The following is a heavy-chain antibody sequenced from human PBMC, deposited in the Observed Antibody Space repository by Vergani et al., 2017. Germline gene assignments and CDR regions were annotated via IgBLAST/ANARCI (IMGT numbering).Heavy chain of an antibody. D-gene: IGHD3/OR15-3a*01. Sequence: EVQLLESGGGLVQPGGSLRLSCAASGFTFSSYSMNWVRQAPGKGLEWVSSISSSSSYIYYADSVKGRFTISRDNAKNSLYLQMNSLRAEDTAVYYCAREPPPGADFIYDYWGQGTLVTVSS. CDR3: AREPPPGADFIYDY. CDR2: ISSSSSYI. V-gene: IGHV3-21*01. J-gene: IGHJ4*02. CDR1: GFTFSSYS.